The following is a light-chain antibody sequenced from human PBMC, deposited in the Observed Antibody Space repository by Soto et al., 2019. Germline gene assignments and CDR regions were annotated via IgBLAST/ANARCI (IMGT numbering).Light chain of an antibody. V-gene: IGKV3-20*01. CDR3: QRYDSLRT. J-gene: IGKJ1*01. Sequence: EIVLTQSPGTLSLSPGERATLSCRASQSVSNSYLAWYQQKPGQAPRLLIYGASNRATGIPDRFGGSGSGTDFTLTITRLEPEDFAMYYCQRYDSLRTFGQGTKVDIK. CDR2: GAS. CDR1: QSVSNSY.